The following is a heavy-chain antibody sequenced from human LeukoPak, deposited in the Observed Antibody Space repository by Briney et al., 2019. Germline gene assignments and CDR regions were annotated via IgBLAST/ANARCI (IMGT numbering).Heavy chain of an antibody. J-gene: IGHJ4*02. CDR3: AREGVRDIVVVPAAMGLDY. Sequence: ASVKVSCKASGYTFTSYDINWVRQATGQGLEWMGWINPNSGGTNYAQKFQGRVTMTRDTSISTAYMELSRLRSDDTAVYYCAREGVRDIVVVPAAMGLDYWGQGTLVTVSS. V-gene: IGHV1-2*02. CDR1: GYTFTSYD. CDR2: INPNSGGT. D-gene: IGHD2-2*01.